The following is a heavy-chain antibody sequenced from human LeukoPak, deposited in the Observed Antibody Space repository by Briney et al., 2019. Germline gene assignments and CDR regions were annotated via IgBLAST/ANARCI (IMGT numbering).Heavy chain of an antibody. V-gene: IGHV1-69*04. J-gene: IGHJ6*02. CDR1: GGTFSSYA. D-gene: IGHD1-7*01. CDR3: TRDRSGTTYYYYGMDV. Sequence: EASVKVSCKASGGTFSSYAISWVRQAPGQGLEWMGRIIPILGIANYAQKVQGRVTITADKYTSTAYMELSSRRAEDTAVYYCTRDRSGTTYYYYGMDVWGQGTTVTVSS. CDR2: IIPILGIA.